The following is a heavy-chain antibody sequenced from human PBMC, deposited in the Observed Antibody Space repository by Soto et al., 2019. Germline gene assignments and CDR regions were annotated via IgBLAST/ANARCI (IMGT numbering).Heavy chain of an antibody. CDR1: GYTFTGYY. V-gene: IGHV1-2*02. Sequence: VASVKVSCKASGYTFTGYYMHWVRQAPGQGLEWMGWINPNSGGTNYAQKFQGRVTMTRDTSISTAYMELSRLRSDDTAVYYCARRGRIAARSYYYGMDVWGQGTTVTVSS. J-gene: IGHJ6*02. D-gene: IGHD6-6*01. CDR3: ARRGRIAARSYYYGMDV. CDR2: INPNSGGT.